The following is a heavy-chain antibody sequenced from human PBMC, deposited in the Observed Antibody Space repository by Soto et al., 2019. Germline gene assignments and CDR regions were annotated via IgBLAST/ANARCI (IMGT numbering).Heavy chain of an antibody. CDR2: IWYDGSNK. CDR1: GFTFSSYG. D-gene: IGHD3-10*01. Sequence: QVQLVESGGGVVQPGRSLRLSCAASGFTFSSYGMHWVRQAPGKGLEWVAVIWYDGSNKYYADSVKGRFTISRDNSKNTLYLQMNSLRAEDTAVYYCARESPKHSGFDYWGQGTLVTVSS. V-gene: IGHV3-33*01. CDR3: ARESPKHSGFDY. J-gene: IGHJ4*02.